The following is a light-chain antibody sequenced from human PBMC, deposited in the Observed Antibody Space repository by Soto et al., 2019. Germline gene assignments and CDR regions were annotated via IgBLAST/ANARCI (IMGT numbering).Light chain of an antibody. CDR3: QQSYSSPHA. J-gene: IGKJ2*01. CDR1: QSISSY. V-gene: IGKV1-39*01. Sequence: DIQMTQSPSSLSASIGDRVTITCRASQSISSYLNWYQQKPGIAPKLLIYTASSLQSGVPSRFTGSGSRTDCTLTISSLQPEDFATYYCQQSYSSPHAFGQGTKLEIK. CDR2: TAS.